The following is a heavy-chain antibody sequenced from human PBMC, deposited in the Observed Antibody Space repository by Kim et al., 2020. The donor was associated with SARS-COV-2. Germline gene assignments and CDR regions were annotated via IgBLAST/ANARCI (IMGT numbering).Heavy chain of an antibody. V-gene: IGHV4-34*01. CDR1: GGSFSGYY. CDR3: ARGGRGGLTIFGVVTQRGFAF. CDR2: INHSGST. D-gene: IGHD3-3*01. Sequence: SETLSLTCAVYGGSFSGYYWSWIRQPPGKGLEWIGEINHSGSTNYNPSFKSRVTIAVDTSKNQFSLKLSSVTAADTAVDYYARGGRGGLTIFGVVTQRGFAFGGQGTLVPVST. J-gene: IGHJ1*01.